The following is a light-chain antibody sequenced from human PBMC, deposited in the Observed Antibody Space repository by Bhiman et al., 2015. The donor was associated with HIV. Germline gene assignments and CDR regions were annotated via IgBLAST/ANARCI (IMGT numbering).Light chain of an antibody. CDR2: GVI. CDR3: SSYTSSSTYV. CDR1: SSDFGTYNS. V-gene: IGLV2-14*03. Sequence: QSALTQPASVSGSPGQSITISCTGTSSDFGTYNSVSWYQQHPGKAPKLMIYGVIKRPSGVSNRFSGSKSGNTASLSISGLQTEDEADYYCSSYTSSSTYVFGSGTKVTVL. J-gene: IGLJ1*01.